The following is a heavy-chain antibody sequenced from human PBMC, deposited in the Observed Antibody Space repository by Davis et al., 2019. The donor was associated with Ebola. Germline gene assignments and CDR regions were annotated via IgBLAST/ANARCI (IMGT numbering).Heavy chain of an antibody. D-gene: IGHD2-15*01. J-gene: IGHJ6*02. CDR3: ASKDTSFWYYGMDV. CDR2: IIPIFGTA. CDR1: GGTFSSYA. V-gene: IGHV1-69*13. Sequence: AASVKVSCKASGGTFSSYAISWVRQASGQGLEWMGGIIPIFGTANYAQKFQGRVPITADESTSTAYMELSSLRSEDTAVYYCASKDTSFWYYGMDVWGQGTTVTVSS.